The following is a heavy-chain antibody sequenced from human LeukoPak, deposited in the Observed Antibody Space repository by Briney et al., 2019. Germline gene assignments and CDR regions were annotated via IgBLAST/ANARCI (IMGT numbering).Heavy chain of an antibody. V-gene: IGHV3-7*01. CDR2: IKQDGSEK. Sequence: GGSLRLSCAASGFTFSSYAMHWVRQAPGKGLEWVANIKQDGSEKYYVDSVKGRFTISRDNAKNSLYLQMNSLRAEDTAVYYCARDSPSSLWFGESFDYWGQGTLVTVSS. D-gene: IGHD3-10*01. CDR1: GFTFSSYA. CDR3: ARDSPSSLWFGESFDY. J-gene: IGHJ4*02.